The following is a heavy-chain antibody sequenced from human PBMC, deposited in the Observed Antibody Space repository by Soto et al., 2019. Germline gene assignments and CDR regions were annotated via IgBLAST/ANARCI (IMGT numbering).Heavy chain of an antibody. CDR2: IYYSGST. Sequence: QVQLQDSGPGLVKPSQTLSLTCTVSGGSISSGDYYWSWIRQPPGKGLEWIGYIYYSGSTYYNPSLKSRVTISVDTSNNQFSLKLSSVTAADTAVYYCASSPYDFWSGYLSPIDYWGQGTLVTVSS. CDR3: ASSPYDFWSGYLSPIDY. J-gene: IGHJ4*02. D-gene: IGHD3-3*01. V-gene: IGHV4-30-4*01. CDR1: GGSISSGDYY.